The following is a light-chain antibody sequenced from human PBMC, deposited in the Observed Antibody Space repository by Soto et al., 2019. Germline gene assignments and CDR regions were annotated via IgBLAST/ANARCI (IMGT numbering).Light chain of an antibody. CDR1: QSISPW. Sequence: DIQMTQSPSTLSASVGDRVTITCRASQSISPWLSWYQQKPGKAPKILIYKASSLESGVQSRFSGSDSGTEFTLTISSLQPDDFATYYCQQYKTYTRTFGQGTKLEIK. J-gene: IGKJ2*01. CDR2: KAS. CDR3: QQYKTYTRT. V-gene: IGKV1-5*03.